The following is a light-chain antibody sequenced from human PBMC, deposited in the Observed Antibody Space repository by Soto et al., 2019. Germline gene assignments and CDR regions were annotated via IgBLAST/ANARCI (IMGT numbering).Light chain of an antibody. Sequence: QSVLTQPPSMSGAPGQRVTISCTGSSSNIGAGYDVHWYQQLPGTVPKLLIYGNSNRPSGVPDRFSGSKSGTSASLAITGLQAEDEADYYCHSYDSSLSGSVFGGGTKLTVL. J-gene: IGLJ3*02. CDR1: SSNIGAGYD. V-gene: IGLV1-40*01. CDR2: GNS. CDR3: HSYDSSLSGSV.